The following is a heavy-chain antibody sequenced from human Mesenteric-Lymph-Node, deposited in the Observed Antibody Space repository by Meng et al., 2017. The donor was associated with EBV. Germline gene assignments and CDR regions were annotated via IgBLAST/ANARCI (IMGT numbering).Heavy chain of an antibody. CDR1: GGSVSSGSYY. V-gene: IGHV4-61*01. CDR3: ALIIVGATHFDY. CDR2: IYYSGST. Sequence: GHLRQSGPGLVKPSETLSLTCTVSGGSVSSGSYYWSWIRQPPGKGLEWIGYIYYSGSTNYNPSLKSRVTISVDTSKNQFSLKLSSVTAADTAVYYCALIIVGATHFDYWGQGTLVTVSS. J-gene: IGHJ4*02. D-gene: IGHD1-26*01.